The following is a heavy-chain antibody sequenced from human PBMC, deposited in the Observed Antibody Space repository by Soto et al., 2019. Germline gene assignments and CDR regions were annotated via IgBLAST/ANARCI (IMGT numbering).Heavy chain of an antibody. Sequence: QVHLVESGGGVVQPGRSLRLSCAASGFTFSRYGMHWVRQAPGKGLEWVAVISYDGNNKYYADSVKGRFTISRENSKNTVHLQMNSLKTEDTAVYHCAKDRDYSNYFQYWGQGALVTVSS. CDR2: ISYDGNNK. V-gene: IGHV3-30*18. CDR1: GFTFSRYG. D-gene: IGHD4-4*01. CDR3: AKDRDYSNYFQY. J-gene: IGHJ4*02.